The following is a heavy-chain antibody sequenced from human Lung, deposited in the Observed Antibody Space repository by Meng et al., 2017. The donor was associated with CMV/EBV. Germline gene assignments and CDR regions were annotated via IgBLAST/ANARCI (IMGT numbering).Heavy chain of an antibody. D-gene: IGHD2-8*01. J-gene: IGHJ3*02. CDR1: GYSISSGYY. V-gene: IGHV4-38-2*02. Sequence: AGSXSLXXTVSGYSISSGYYWGWIRQPPGKGLEWIGSIYHSGSTYYNPSLKSRVTISVDTSKKQFSLKLTSVTAADTAVYYCARDGRYCTIGVGSYDAFDIWGQGXMVTVSS. CDR3: ARDGRYCTIGVGSYDAFDI. CDR2: IYHSGST.